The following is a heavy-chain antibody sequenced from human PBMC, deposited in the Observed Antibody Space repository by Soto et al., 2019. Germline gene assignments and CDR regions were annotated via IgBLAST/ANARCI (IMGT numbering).Heavy chain of an antibody. CDR2: IYPGDSDT. Sequence: GEALKISCKGSGYSFTSYWIGWVRQMPGKGLEWMGIIYPGDSDTRYSPSSQGQVTISADKSISTAYLQWSSLKASDTAMYSCARRLMRYRLNWFDPWGQGTLVTVSS. V-gene: IGHV5-51*01. D-gene: IGHD2-8*01. J-gene: IGHJ5*02. CDR3: ARRLMRYRLNWFDP. CDR1: GYSFTSYW.